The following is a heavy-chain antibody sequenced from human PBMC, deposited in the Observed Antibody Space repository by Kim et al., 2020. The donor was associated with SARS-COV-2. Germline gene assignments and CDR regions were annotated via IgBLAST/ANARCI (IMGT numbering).Heavy chain of an antibody. CDR1: GGSISSGGYY. V-gene: IGHV4-31*03. CDR3: AREFGGGKRPHWFDP. J-gene: IGHJ5*02. D-gene: IGHD3-16*01. Sequence: SETLSLTCTVSGGSISSGGYYWSWIRQHPGKGLEWIGYLYYSGSTYYNPSLKSRVTISVDTSKNQFSLKLSSVTAADTAVYYCAREFGGGKRPHWFDPWGQGTLVTVSS. CDR2: LYYSGST.